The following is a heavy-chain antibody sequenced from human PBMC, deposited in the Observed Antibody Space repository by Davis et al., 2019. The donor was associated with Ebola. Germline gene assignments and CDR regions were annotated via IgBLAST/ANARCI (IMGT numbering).Heavy chain of an antibody. CDR1: GGSISSGGYY. Sequence: LRLSCTVSGGSISSGGYYWSWIRQPAGKGLEWIGRIYTSGSTNYNPSLKSRVTISVGTSKNQFSLKLSSVTAADTAVYYCARGGVESDLWGRGTLVTVSS. CDR2: IYTSGST. CDR3: ARGGVESDL. J-gene: IGHJ2*01. D-gene: IGHD3-10*01. V-gene: IGHV4-61*02.